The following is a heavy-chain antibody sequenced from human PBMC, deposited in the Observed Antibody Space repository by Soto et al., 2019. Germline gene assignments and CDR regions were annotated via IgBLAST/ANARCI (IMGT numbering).Heavy chain of an antibody. D-gene: IGHD1-26*01. J-gene: IGHJ3*02. CDR2: IWYDGSNK. V-gene: IGHV3-33*01. CDR3: ARDMGGWELPNENAFDI. CDR1: GFTFSSYG. Sequence: GGSLRLSCAASGFTFSSYGMHWVRQAPGKELEWVAVIWYDGSNKYYADSVKGRFTIFRDNSKNTLYLQMNSLRAEDTAVYYCARDMGGWELPNENAFDIWGQGTMVTVSS.